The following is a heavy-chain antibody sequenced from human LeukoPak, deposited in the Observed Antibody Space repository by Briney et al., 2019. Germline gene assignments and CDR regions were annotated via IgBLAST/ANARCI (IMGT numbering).Heavy chain of an antibody. Sequence: SETLSLTCTVSGGSISSYYWSWIRQPPGKGLEWIGYIYYSGSTNYNPSLKSRVTISVDTSKNQFSLKLSSVTAADTAVYYCARTYSSSKLGYYYYYMDVWGKGTTVTVSS. J-gene: IGHJ6*03. D-gene: IGHD6-13*01. CDR3: ARTYSSSKLGYYYYYMDV. CDR2: IYYSGST. CDR1: GGSISSYY. V-gene: IGHV4-59*12.